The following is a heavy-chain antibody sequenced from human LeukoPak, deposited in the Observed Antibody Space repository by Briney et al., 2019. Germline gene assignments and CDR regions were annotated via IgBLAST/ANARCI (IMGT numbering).Heavy chain of an antibody. CDR2: IWYDGTNK. CDR3: ARDVEVVAASGVFDY. J-gene: IGHJ4*02. CDR1: GFTFTGYG. D-gene: IGHD2-15*01. V-gene: IGHV3-33*01. Sequence: PGRSLRLSCAASGFTFTGYGFHWVRQAPGKGLEWVAVIWYDGTNKYYADSVKGRFIISRDNSKNTLYLQMNSLRAEDTAVYYCARDVEVVAASGVFDYWGQGTLVTVSS.